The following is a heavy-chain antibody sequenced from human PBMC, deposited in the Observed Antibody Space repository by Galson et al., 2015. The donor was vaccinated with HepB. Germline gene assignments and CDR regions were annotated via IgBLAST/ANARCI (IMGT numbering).Heavy chain of an antibody. CDR3: ATGPPTYCSGGSCYSSYYYYGMDV. V-gene: IGHV1-24*01. Sequence: SVKVSCKVSGYTLTELSMHWVRQAPGKGLEWMGGFDPEDGETIYAQKFQGRVTMTEDTSTDTAYMELSSLRSEDTAVYYCATGPPTYCSGGSCYSSYYYYGMDVWGQGTTVTVSS. J-gene: IGHJ6*02. D-gene: IGHD2-15*01. CDR2: FDPEDGET. CDR1: GYTLTELS.